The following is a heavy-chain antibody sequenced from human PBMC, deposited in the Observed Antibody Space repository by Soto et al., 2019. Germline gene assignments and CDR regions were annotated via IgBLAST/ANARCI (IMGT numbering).Heavy chain of an antibody. J-gene: IGHJ4*02. CDR1: GFTLSAYW. Sequence: EVQLEESGGDLVQPGGSLRLSCAASGFTLSAYWMTWVRQAPGKGLEWVANINRDGSKKSYLDSVRGRFTISRDNVGNSLYLQMDSLRVEDTAMYYCAKRGVDTFGLSYWGQGTLVTVSS. CDR3: AKRGVDTFGLSY. D-gene: IGHD3-10*01. V-gene: IGHV3-7*02. CDR2: INRDGSKK.